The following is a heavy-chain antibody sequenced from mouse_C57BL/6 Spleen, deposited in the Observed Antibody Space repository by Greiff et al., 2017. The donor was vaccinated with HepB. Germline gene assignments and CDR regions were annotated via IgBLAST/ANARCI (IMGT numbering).Heavy chain of an antibody. J-gene: IGHJ4*01. D-gene: IGHD2-2*01. CDR3: ARAAYYGYSYAMDY. Sequence: EVQLQQSGPVLVKPGASVKMSCKASGYTFPDYYMNWVKQSHGKSLEWIGVLNPYNGGTSYNQKFKGKATLTVDKSSNTAYMELTSLTSEDSAVYYCARAAYYGYSYAMDYWGQGTSVTVSS. CDR2: LNPYNGGT. CDR1: GYTFPDYY. V-gene: IGHV1-19*01.